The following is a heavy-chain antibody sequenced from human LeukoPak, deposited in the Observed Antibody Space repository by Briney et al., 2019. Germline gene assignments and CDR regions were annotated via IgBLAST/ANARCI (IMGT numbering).Heavy chain of an antibody. CDR2: IDPSDSYT. CDR3: AIAYRYSSSSFDY. Sequence: GESLRISCKGSGYSFTSYWISWVRQMPGKGLEWMGRIDPSDSYTNYSPSFQGQVTISADKSISTAYLQWSSLRASDTAMYYCAIAYRYSSSSFDYWGQGTLVTVSS. CDR1: GYSFTSYW. J-gene: IGHJ4*02. V-gene: IGHV5-10-1*01. D-gene: IGHD6-6*01.